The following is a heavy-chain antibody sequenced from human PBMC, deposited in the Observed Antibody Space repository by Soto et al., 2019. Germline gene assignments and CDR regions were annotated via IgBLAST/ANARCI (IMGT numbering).Heavy chain of an antibody. D-gene: IGHD3-3*01. Sequence: GGSLRLSCAASGFTFSSYAMSWVRQAPGKGLEWVSAISGSGGSTYYADSVKGRFTISRDNSKNTLYLQMNSLRAEDTAVYYCAKSRARFDFWSGYPYYYYYGMDVWGQGTTVTVSS. J-gene: IGHJ6*02. CDR1: GFTFSSYA. V-gene: IGHV3-23*01. CDR2: ISGSGGST. CDR3: AKSRARFDFWSGYPYYYYYGMDV.